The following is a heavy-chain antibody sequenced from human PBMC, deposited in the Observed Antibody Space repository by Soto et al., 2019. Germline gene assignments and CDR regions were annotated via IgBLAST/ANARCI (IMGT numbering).Heavy chain of an antibody. CDR2: IYTSGST. CDR1: GGSISSYY. CDR3: ARDEGGIAVDGIGYYYGMDV. V-gene: IGHV4-4*07. D-gene: IGHD6-19*01. J-gene: IGHJ6*02. Sequence: SETLSLTCTVSGGSISSYYWSWIRQPAGKGLEWIGRIYTSGSTNYNPSLKSRVTMSVDTSKNQFSLKLSSVTAADTAVYYCARDEGGIAVDGIGYYYGMDVWGQGTTVTVSS.